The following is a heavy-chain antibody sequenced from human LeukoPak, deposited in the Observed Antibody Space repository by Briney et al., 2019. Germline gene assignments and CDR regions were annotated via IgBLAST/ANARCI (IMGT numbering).Heavy chain of an antibody. CDR2: VFHSGST. J-gene: IGHJ4*02. D-gene: IGHD4-23*01. V-gene: IGHV4-4*02. CDR3: ARGGGTPTTVVTPFDY. CDR1: GGSIISSNW. Sequence: PSETLSITCAVSGGSIISSNWWSWVRQPPGKGLEWIGEVFHSGSTNYSPSLRSRVTISVDKSRNQFSLKLRSVTAADTAVYFCARGGGTPTTVVTPFDYWGQGTLVTVSA.